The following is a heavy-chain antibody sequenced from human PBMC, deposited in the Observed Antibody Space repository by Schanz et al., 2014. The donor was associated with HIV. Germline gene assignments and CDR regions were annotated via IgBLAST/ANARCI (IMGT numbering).Heavy chain of an antibody. CDR3: AKPEYDSRGNSQSHFDY. CDR1: GFTFDSFG. J-gene: IGHJ4*02. Sequence: QVQLAESGGGVVRPGRSLRLSCAASGFTFDSFGMHWVRQAPGKGLEWVAVMSYDGIRKNYADSVKGRFTISRDNSKNTLNLQMTTLRIDDTAVYYCAKPEYDSRGNSQSHFDYWGQGTLVTVSS. V-gene: IGHV3-30*18. CDR2: MSYDGIRK. D-gene: IGHD3-22*01.